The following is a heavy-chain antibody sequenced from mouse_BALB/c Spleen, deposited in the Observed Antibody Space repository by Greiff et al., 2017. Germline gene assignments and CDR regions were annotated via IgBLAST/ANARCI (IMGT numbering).Heavy chain of an antibody. CDR3: ARLLITRAMDY. Sequence: QVQLKESGAELARPGASVKMSCKASGYTFTSYTMHWVKQRPGQGLEWIGYINPSSGYTNYNQKFKDKATLTADKSSSTAYMQLSSLTSEDSAVYYCARLLITRAMDYWGQGTSVTVSS. CDR1: GYTFTSYT. D-gene: IGHD2-4*01. V-gene: IGHV1-4*01. J-gene: IGHJ4*01. CDR2: INPSSGYT.